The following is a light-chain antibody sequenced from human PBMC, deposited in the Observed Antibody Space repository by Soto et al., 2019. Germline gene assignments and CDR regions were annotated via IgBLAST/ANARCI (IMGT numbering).Light chain of an antibody. V-gene: IGLV1-40*01. J-gene: IGLJ2*01. CDR2: SNS. CDR1: SSNIGAGYD. CDR3: AAWDESLNGYVV. Sequence: QSVLTQPPSVSGAPGQRVTISCTGSSSNIGAGYDVHWYQQLPGTAPKLLIYSNSQRPSGVPDRFSGSKSGTSASLAISGLQSEDEADYYCAAWDESLNGYVVFGGGTKLTVL.